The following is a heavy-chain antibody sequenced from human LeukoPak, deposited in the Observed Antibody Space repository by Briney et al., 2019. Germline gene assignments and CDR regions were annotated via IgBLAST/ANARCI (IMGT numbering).Heavy chain of an antibody. CDR1: GYTFTSYD. Sequence: SVKVSCKASGYTFTSYDINWVRQATGQGLEWMGWMNPNSGNTGYAQKFQGRVTMTRNTSISTAYMELSSLRSEDTAVYYCARLGSWNDDSGYYYMDVWGKGTTVTISS. J-gene: IGHJ6*03. CDR2: MNPNSGNT. D-gene: IGHD1-1*01. V-gene: IGHV1-8*01. CDR3: ARLGSWNDDSGYYYMDV.